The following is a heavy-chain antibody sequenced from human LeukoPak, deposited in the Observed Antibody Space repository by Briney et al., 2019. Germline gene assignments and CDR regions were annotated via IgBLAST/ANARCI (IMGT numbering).Heavy chain of an antibody. Sequence: SETLSLTRIVSGGSISTYYWSWIRQPPGKGLEWIGYIYTSGNTDYNPSLKSRVTISVDTSKNQFSLRLISVTAADTAVYYCAGLPVGVDNYFPYWGQGTLVTVSS. D-gene: IGHD3-3*01. J-gene: IGHJ4*02. CDR1: GGSISTYY. CDR3: AGLPVGVDNYFPY. V-gene: IGHV4-4*09. CDR2: IYTSGNT.